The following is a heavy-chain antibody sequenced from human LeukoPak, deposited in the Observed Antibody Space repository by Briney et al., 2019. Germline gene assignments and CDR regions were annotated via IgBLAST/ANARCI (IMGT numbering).Heavy chain of an antibody. CDR3: AVIAAAGTQLDY. V-gene: IGHV1-2*02. D-gene: IGHD6-13*01. J-gene: IGHJ4*02. CDR1: GYTFTSYY. CDR2: INPNSGVT. Sequence: VASVKVSCKASGYTFTSYYMHWVRQAPGQGLEWMGWINPNSGVTNYAQKFRGRVTMARDPSISTAYMELNRLRSDDTAVYYCAVIAAAGTQLDYWGRGTLVTVSS.